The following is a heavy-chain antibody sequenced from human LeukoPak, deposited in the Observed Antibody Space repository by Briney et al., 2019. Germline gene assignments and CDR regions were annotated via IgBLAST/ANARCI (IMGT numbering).Heavy chain of an antibody. V-gene: IGHV3-33*01. J-gene: IGHJ4*02. D-gene: IGHD3-22*01. CDR1: GFTFSSYG. CDR2: IWYDGSNK. Sequence: GGSLRLSCAASGFTFSSYGMHWVRQAPGKGLEWVAVIWYDGSNKYYADSVKGRFTISRDNSKNTLYLQMNSLRAEDTAVYYCARDPQDSSGYYYFDYWGQGTLVTVSS. CDR3: ARDPQDSSGYYYFDY.